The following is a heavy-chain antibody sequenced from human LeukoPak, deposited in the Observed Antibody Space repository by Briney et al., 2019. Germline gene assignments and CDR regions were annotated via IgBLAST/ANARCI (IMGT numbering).Heavy chain of an antibody. CDR2: ISGSGGST. CDR3: AKGRGYDSVGDDY. Sequence: GGSLRLSCAASGFTFSRYAMSWVRQAPGKGLEWVSAISGSGGSTYYADSVKGRFTISRDNSKNTLYLQMNSLRAEDTAVYYCAKGRGYDSVGDDYWGQGTLVTVSS. V-gene: IGHV3-23*01. D-gene: IGHD5-12*01. CDR1: GFTFSRYA. J-gene: IGHJ4*02.